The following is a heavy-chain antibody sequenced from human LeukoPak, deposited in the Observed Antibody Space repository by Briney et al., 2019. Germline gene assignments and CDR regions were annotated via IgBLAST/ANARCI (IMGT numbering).Heavy chain of an antibody. D-gene: IGHD3-10*01. V-gene: IGHV4-34*01. CDR3: ASAQTPELLWFGESLYYYGMDV. CDR1: GGSFSGYY. CDR2: INHSGST. Sequence: SETLSLTCAVYGGSFSGYYWSWIRQPPGKGLEWIGEINHSGSTNYNPSLESRVTISVDTSKNQFSLKLSSVTAADTAVYYCASAQTPELLWFGESLYYYGMDVWGQGTTVTVSS. J-gene: IGHJ6*02.